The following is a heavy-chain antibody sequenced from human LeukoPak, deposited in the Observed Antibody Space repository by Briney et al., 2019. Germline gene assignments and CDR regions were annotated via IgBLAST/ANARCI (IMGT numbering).Heavy chain of an antibody. CDR1: GYTLPHYG. CDR2: ISAYHGNT. J-gene: IGHJ3*02. Sequence: SVPVSYLPSGYTLPHYGIIWVRQAPGHGLEWLGWISAYHGNTNYPQKLQGRVTMTTDTSTSTAYMELRSLRSDDTAVYYCARVPIRKNIVVPGFDIWGQGTMVTVSS. V-gene: IGHV1-18*04. D-gene: IGHD2-2*01. CDR3: ARVPIRKNIVVPGFDI.